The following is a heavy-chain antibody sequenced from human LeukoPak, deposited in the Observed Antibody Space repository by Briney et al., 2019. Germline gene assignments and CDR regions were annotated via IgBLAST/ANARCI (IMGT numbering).Heavy chain of an antibody. Sequence: GGSLRLSCAASGFTFSSYAMSWVRQAPGKGLEWVSAISGSGGSTYYADSVKGRFTISRDNSKNTLYPQMNSLRAEDTAVYYCAKETTVTAYYYYYGMDVWGQGTTVTVSS. D-gene: IGHD4-17*01. J-gene: IGHJ6*02. V-gene: IGHV3-23*01. CDR3: AKETTVTAYYYYYGMDV. CDR2: ISGSGGST. CDR1: GFTFSSYA.